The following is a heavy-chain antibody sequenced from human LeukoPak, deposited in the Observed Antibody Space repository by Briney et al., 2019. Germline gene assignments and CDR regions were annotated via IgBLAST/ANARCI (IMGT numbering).Heavy chain of an antibody. J-gene: IGHJ5*02. CDR2: ISSSGSTI. D-gene: IGHD4-17*01. CDR1: GFTFSSYE. V-gene: IGHV3-48*03. CDR3: ARSMYGDYNNWFDP. Sequence: GGSLRLSCAASGFTFSSYEMNWVRQAPGKGLEWVSYISSSGSTIYYADSVKGRFTISRDNAKNSLYLQMNSLRAEDTAVYYCARSMYGDYNNWFDPWGQGTLVTVSS.